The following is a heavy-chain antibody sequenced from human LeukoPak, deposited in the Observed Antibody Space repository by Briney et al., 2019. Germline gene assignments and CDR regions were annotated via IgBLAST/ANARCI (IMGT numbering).Heavy chain of an antibody. J-gene: IGHJ6*03. V-gene: IGHV4-39*01. CDR3: ARPAAAGLQNYYYYMDV. CDR2: IYYSGST. D-gene: IGHD6-13*01. Sequence: PSETLSLTCTVSGGSISSSSYYWGWIRQPPGKGLEWIGSIYYSGSTYYNPSLKSRVTISVDTSKNQFSLKLSSVTAADTAVYYCARPAAAGLQNYYYYMDVWGKGTTVTVSS. CDR1: GGSISSSSYY.